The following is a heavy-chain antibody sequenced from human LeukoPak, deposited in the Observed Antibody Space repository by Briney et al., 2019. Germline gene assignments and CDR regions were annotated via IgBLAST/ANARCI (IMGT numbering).Heavy chain of an antibody. V-gene: IGHV1-8*01. Sequence: ASVTVSCKASGYTFTSYDINWVRQATGQGLEWMGWMNPNSGNTGYAQKFQGRVTMTRNTSISTAYMELSSLRSEDTAVYCCARGRITIFGVVIIRYYFDYWGQGTLVTVSS. J-gene: IGHJ4*02. CDR2: MNPNSGNT. CDR1: GYTFTSYD. D-gene: IGHD3-3*01. CDR3: ARGRITIFGVVIIRYYFDY.